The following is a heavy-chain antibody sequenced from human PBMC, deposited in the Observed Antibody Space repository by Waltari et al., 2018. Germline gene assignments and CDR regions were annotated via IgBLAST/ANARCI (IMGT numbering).Heavy chain of an antibody. Sequence: QLQLQESGPGLVKPSGTLSLTCAVSGDSMSSTDWWSWVRQSPGKGLEWRGQVQRSGRTNYNPSFASRVTISIDTSTNQFSLKVTSATAADTAVYFCARDRGRGIYLDSWGQGTLVTVSP. J-gene: IGHJ4*02. V-gene: IGHV4-4*02. CDR1: GDSMSSTDW. CDR3: ARDRGRGIYLDS. CDR2: VQRSGRT. D-gene: IGHD2-15*01.